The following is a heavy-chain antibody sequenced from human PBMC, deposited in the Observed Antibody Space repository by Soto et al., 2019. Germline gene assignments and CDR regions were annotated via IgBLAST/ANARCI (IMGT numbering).Heavy chain of an antibody. V-gene: IGHV3-11*01. D-gene: IGHD3-3*01. Sequence: GGSLRLSCAASGFTFSDYYMSWIRQAPGKGLEWVSYISSSGSTIYYADSVKGRFTISRDNAKNSLYLQMNSLRAEDTAVYYCARADFCSGYAWAGAFDIWGQGTMVTVS. CDR1: GFTFSDYY. CDR3: ARADFCSGYAWAGAFDI. CDR2: ISSSGSTI. J-gene: IGHJ3*02.